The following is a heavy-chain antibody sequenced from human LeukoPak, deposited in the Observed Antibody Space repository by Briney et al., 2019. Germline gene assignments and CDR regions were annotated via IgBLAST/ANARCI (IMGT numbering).Heavy chain of an antibody. V-gene: IGHV3-30*02. CDR3: AKDQGDIAAAAPFDD. D-gene: IGHD6-13*01. J-gene: IGHJ4*02. CDR1: GFTFSSYG. CDR2: IRYDGSNK. Sequence: GGSLRLSCAASGFTFSSYGMHWVRQAPGKGLEWVAFIRYDGSNKYYADSVKGRFTISRDNSKNTLYLQMSSLRAEDTAVYYCAKDQGDIAAAAPFDDWGQGTLVTVSS.